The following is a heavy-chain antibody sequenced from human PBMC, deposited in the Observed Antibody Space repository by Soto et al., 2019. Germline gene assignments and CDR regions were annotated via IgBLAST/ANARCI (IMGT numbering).Heavy chain of an antibody. D-gene: IGHD5-18*01. J-gene: IGHJ4*02. V-gene: IGHV3-53*01. CDR3: ARASTYGYTETFDL. CDR1: GFTVSTKY. CDR2: LYSGGKT. Sequence: GGSLRLSCTVSGFTVSTKYMSWVRQAPGKGLEWVSVLYSGGKTYDADSVKGRFTISRDDSKNTLYLQMNNLRAEDTAVYYCARASTYGYTETFDLWGQGTLVTVSS.